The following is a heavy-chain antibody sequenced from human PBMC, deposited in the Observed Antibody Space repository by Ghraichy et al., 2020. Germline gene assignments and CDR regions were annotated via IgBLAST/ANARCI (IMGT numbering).Heavy chain of an antibody. D-gene: IGHD1-26*01. CDR3: TKQSGSLNNFDH. J-gene: IGHJ4*02. CDR1: GFTFSGSA. Sequence: GSLRLSCVTSGFTFSGSAIHWVRQASGKGLGWVGRIRSKGSSYTTQYGASVTGRFTISRDDSKSTAYLQMDSLKPEDTAVYYCTKQSGSLNNFDHWGQGTLVTVSS. CDR2: IRSKGSSYTT. V-gene: IGHV3-73*01.